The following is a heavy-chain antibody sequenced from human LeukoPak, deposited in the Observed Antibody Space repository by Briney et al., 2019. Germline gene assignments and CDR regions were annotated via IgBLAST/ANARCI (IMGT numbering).Heavy chain of an antibody. CDR2: LLYDGNTK. D-gene: IGHD1-14*01. CDR3: ARDHRPEIQYYYMDV. J-gene: IGHJ6*03. Sequence: GGSLRHSCAASGFSLSNYGMHWVRQAPGKGLEWVAALLYDGNTKHYADSVKGRFTISRDISKNTFYLQMHSLTAEDTAVYYCARDHRPEIQYYYMDVWGKGTTVAVSS. V-gene: IGHV3-33*01. CDR1: GFSLSNYG.